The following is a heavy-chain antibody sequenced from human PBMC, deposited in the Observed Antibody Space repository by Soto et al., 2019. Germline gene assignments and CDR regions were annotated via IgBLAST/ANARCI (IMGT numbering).Heavy chain of an antibody. CDR2: IGTSGKTI. CDR3: ARDPAIYSGKFDYGLDV. D-gene: IGHD4-4*01. CDR1: GFTFSSYG. Sequence: EVQLVESGGGLVQAGGSLRLFCAVSGFTFSSYGMNWVRQAPGKGLEWVSYIGTSGKTIYYADSVRGRFTISRDNAKNSLYLQMNSLRAEDTAVYFCARDPAIYSGKFDYGLDVRGRGTTVTVSS. J-gene: IGHJ6*02. V-gene: IGHV3-48*03.